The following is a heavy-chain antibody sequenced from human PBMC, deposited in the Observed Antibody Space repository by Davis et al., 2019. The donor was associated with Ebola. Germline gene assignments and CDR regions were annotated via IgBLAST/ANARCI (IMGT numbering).Heavy chain of an antibody. J-gene: IGHJ3*02. V-gene: IGHV3-48*03. CDR3: ASSLRYFDWLPSDAFDI. D-gene: IGHD3-9*01. CDR1: GFTFSSYE. CDR2: ISSSGSTI. Sequence: PGGSLRLSCAASGFTFSSYEMNWVRQAPGKGLEWVSYISSSGSTIYYADSVKGRFTISRDNAKNSLYLQMNSLRAEDTAVYYCASSLRYFDWLPSDAFDIWGQGTMVTVSS.